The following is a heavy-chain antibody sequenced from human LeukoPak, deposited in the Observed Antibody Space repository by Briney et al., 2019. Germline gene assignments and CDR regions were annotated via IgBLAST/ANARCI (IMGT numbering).Heavy chain of an antibody. D-gene: IGHD3-10*01. CDR3: ARVTYGSGTYGAFDY. CDR2: ISGSGDNT. J-gene: IGHJ4*02. CDR1: GFTFNNYA. Sequence: GGSLRLSCAASGFTFNNYAMSWVRQAPGKGLEWVSTISGSGDNTYYADSVKGRFTISRDNSKNTLYLQMNSLRAEDTAVYYCARVTYGSGTYGAFDYWGQGTLVTVSS. V-gene: IGHV3-23*01.